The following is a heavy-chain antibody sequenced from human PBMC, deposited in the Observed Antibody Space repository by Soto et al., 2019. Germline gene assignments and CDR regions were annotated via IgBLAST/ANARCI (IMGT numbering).Heavy chain of an antibody. V-gene: IGHV1-2*02. J-gene: IGHJ4*02. D-gene: IGHD6-6*01. CDR2: INPNTGGT. CDR3: ARDRPPDY. CDR1: GYTFTAYY. Sequence: QVQLVQSGAEVKKPGASVKVSCQASGYTFTAYYVHSVRQAPGQGLEWMGWINPNTGGTTYAQKFQGRVTMTSDTSISTAYMELSSLRSDDTALYYFARDRPPDYWGQATLVTVSS.